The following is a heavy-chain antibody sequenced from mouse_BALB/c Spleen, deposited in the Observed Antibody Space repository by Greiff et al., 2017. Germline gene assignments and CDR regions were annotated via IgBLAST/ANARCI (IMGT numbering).Heavy chain of an antibody. J-gene: IGHJ4*01. CDR2: INPSNGGT. CDR3: ARSGDGYYDAMDY. Sequence: QVQLQQPGAELVKPGASVKLSCKASGYTFTSYYMYWVKQRPGQGLEWIGGINPSNGGTIYNQKFKGKATLTVDKSSSTAYMELRSLTSEDTAVYYCARSGDGYYDAMDYWGQGTSVTVSS. V-gene: IGHV1-53*01. D-gene: IGHD2-3*01. CDR1: GYTFTSYY.